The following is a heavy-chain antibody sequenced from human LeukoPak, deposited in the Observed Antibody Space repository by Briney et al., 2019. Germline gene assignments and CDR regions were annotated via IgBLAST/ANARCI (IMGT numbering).Heavy chain of an antibody. J-gene: IGHJ4*02. CDR3: ARISRYGLDY. D-gene: IGHD3-16*01. CDR1: GFTFSGHW. CDR2: IKSDGSEK. Sequence: GGSLRLSCAASGFTFSGHWMSWVHQAPGKGLEWVANIKSDGSEKYYVDSVKGRFTISRDNAKNSLYLQMNSLRPEDTAVYYCARISRYGLDYWGQGTLVTVSS. V-gene: IGHV3-7*04.